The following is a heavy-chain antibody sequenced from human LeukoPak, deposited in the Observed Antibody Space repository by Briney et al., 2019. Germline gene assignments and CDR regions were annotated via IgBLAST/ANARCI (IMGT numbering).Heavy chain of an antibody. J-gene: IGHJ4*02. CDR1: GYGFTSYW. Sequence: GESLKISCKGSGYGFTSYWIGWVRQMPGKGLEWMGIIYPGDSDTRYSPSFQGQVTISADKSISTAYLQWSSLKASDTAMYYCARRLAYYDSSGYYYYFDYWGQGTLVTVSS. CDR3: ARRLAYYDSSGYYYYFDY. V-gene: IGHV5-51*01. D-gene: IGHD3-22*01. CDR2: IYPGDSDT.